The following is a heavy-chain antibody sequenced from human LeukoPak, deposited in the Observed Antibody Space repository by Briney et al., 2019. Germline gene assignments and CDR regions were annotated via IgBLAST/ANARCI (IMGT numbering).Heavy chain of an antibody. J-gene: IGHJ4*02. CDR2: INHSGST. CDR3: ASKGRIAALGDY. V-gene: IGHV4-34*01. CDR1: GGSFSGYY. Sequence: SETLSLTCAVYGGSFSGYYWSWIRQPPGKGLEWIGEINHSGSTNYNPSLKSRVTISVDTSKNQFSLKLSSVTAADTAVYYCASKGRIAALGDYWGQGTQVTVSS. D-gene: IGHD6-6*01.